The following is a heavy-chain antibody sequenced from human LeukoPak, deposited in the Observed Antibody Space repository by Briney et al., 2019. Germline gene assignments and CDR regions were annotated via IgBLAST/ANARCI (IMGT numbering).Heavy chain of an antibody. V-gene: IGHV4-59*01. CDR3: ARGGSGYEVAFDY. CDR1: GGSISSYY. CDR2: IYYSGST. J-gene: IGHJ4*02. Sequence: SETLSLTCTVSGGSISSYYWSWIRQPPGKGLEWIGYIYYSGSTNYNPSLKSRVTISVDTSKNQFSLKLSSVTAADTAVYYCARGGSGYEVAFDYWGQGTLVTVSS. D-gene: IGHD5-12*01.